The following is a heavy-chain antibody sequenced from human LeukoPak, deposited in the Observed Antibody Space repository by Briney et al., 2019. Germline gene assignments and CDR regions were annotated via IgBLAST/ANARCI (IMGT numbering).Heavy chain of an antibody. D-gene: IGHD3-10*01. CDR1: GFTFSNYW. V-gene: IGHV3-7*01. CDR2: MNQDGIEK. Sequence: GGSLRLSCAASGFTFSNYWMSWVRQAPGKGLECVANMNQDGIEKYYVDSVEGRFTISIDNAKKSLYLQMNSLRAEDTAVYYCARGRGNWFDPWGQGTLVTVSS. J-gene: IGHJ5*02. CDR3: ARGRGNWFDP.